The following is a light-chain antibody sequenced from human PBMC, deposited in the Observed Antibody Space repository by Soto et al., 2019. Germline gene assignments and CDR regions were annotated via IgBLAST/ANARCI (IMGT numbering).Light chain of an antibody. CDR1: QNINSK. V-gene: IGKV1-5*01. CDR3: QPYQSPFT. J-gene: IGKJ3*01. CDR2: GAS. Sequence: DIQMTQSPSTLSASVGDRVTITCRASQNINSKLAWYQQKPGEAPNVLIYGASSLNGGVPSRFSGSGFGTEFTLTISSLQPDDFATYYCQPYQSPFTFGPGTKVNIK.